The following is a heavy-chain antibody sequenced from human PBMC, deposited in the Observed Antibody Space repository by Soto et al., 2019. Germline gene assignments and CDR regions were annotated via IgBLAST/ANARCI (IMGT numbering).Heavy chain of an antibody. V-gene: IGHV4-38-2*02. CDR2: IYHSGST. CDR3: AREDYDSSAYYYYYYGMDV. J-gene: IGHJ6*02. Sequence: SETLSLTCAVSGYSISSGYYWGWIRQPPGKGLEWIGSIYHSGSTYYNPSLKSRVTISVDTSKNQLSLKLSSVTAADTAVYYCAREDYDSSAYYYYYYGMDVWGQGTTVTVSS. CDR1: GYSISSGYY. D-gene: IGHD3-22*01.